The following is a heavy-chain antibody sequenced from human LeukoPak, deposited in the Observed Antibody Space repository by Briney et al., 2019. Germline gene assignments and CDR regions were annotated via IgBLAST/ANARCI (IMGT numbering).Heavy chain of an antibody. CDR1: GYTYTNHG. D-gene: IGHD6-13*01. J-gene: IGHJ4*02. CDR2: ISAYNRDT. Sequence: ASVMVSCKASGYTYTNHGITWVRQAPGQGLEWMGWISAYNRDTKYAQNFQDRVTLITESSTNTAYMELRSLRSDDTAVYYCARDPSNTSGWSPYFDYWGQGTLVTVSA. V-gene: IGHV1-18*04. CDR3: ARDPSNTSGWSPYFDY.